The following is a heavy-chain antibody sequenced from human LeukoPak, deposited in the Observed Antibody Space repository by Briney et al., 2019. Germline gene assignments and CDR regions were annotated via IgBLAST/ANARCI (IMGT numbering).Heavy chain of an antibody. V-gene: IGHV4-39*01. Sequence: SETLSLTCTVSGFSVSDPLSYWGWVRQPPGQGLEWIAEINFIGRTSYDSSLNSRVTMSVDTSKNQFSLKMTSVSAADTAVYFCARLTKGRYFAYIFAFWGQGILVTVSS. CDR3: ARLTKGRYFAYIFAF. CDR2: INFIGRT. D-gene: IGHD3-9*01. CDR1: GFSVSDPLSY. J-gene: IGHJ4*02.